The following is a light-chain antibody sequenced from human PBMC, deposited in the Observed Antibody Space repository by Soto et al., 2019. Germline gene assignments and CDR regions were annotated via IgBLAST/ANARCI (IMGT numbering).Light chain of an antibody. V-gene: IGKV3D-7*01. Sequence: TVLTKSPGTLSLSTAERDTLYCRASQSVSSSYLAWYQQKPGQAPRLLIYGASTRATGIPARFSGSGSGTEFTLTISSLQSEDFAVYYCQHYANLPDTFGQGTKVDIK. CDR3: QHYANLPDT. CDR2: GAS. J-gene: IGKJ1*01. CDR1: QSVSSSY.